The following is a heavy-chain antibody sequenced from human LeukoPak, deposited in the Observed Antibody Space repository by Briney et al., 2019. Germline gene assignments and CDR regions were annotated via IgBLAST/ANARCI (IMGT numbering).Heavy chain of an antibody. Sequence: GGSLRLSCAASGFTFSSYAMSWVRQAPGKGLEWVSAISGSGGSTDYADSVKGRFTISRDNSKNTLYLQMNSLRAEDTAVYYCAKVKVVGYSTFDYWGQGALVTVSS. D-gene: IGHD2-8*01. CDR3: AKVKVVGYSTFDY. CDR2: ISGSGGST. V-gene: IGHV3-23*01. CDR1: GFTFSSYA. J-gene: IGHJ4*02.